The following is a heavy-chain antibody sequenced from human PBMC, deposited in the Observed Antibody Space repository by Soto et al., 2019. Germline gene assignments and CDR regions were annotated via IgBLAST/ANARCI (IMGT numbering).Heavy chain of an antibody. CDR3: ARDPSRGWLYFDY. J-gene: IGHJ4*02. CDR2: ISYDGSNK. Sequence: QVQLVESGGGVVQPGRSLRLSCAASGFTFSSYAMHWVRQAPGKGLEWVAVISYDGSNKYYADSVKGRFTISRDNSKNTLYLKMNSLGAEDTAVYYCARDPSRGWLYFDYWGQGTLVTVSS. D-gene: IGHD6-19*01. V-gene: IGHV3-30-3*01. CDR1: GFTFSSYA.